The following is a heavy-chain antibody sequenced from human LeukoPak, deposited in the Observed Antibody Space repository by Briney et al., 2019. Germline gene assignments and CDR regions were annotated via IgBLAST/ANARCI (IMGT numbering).Heavy chain of an antibody. CDR3: ARGTLDYYDSSGSYGLFDY. D-gene: IGHD3-22*01. Sequence: PGGSLRLSCAASGFTFSSYSMNWVRQAPGKGLEWVSYIHSSGSTIYYADSVKGRFTISRDNAKNSLYLQMNSLRAEDTAVYYCARGTLDYYDSSGSYGLFDYWGQGTLVTVSS. CDR2: IHSSGSTI. J-gene: IGHJ4*02. CDR1: GFTFSSYS. V-gene: IGHV3-48*04.